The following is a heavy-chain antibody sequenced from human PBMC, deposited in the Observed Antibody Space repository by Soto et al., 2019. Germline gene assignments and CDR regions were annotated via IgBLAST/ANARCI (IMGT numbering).Heavy chain of an antibody. V-gene: IGHV1-69*12. Sequence: QVQLEQSGAEVKKPGSSVKVSCKSSGGTFSNSAISWVRQAPGQGLEWMGGIMPIFRTPDYAQKFQGRVTITADESTSTAYMELSGLRSDDTAVYYCARDKGRPQLGGNYYYILDVWGQGTTVTVSS. J-gene: IGHJ6*02. CDR3: ARDKGRPQLGGNYYYILDV. D-gene: IGHD3-3*02. CDR1: GGTFSNSA. CDR2: IMPIFRTP.